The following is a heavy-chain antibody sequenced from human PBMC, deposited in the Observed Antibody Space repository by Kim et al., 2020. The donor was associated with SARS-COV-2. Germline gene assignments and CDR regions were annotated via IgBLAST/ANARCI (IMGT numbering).Heavy chain of an antibody. CDR3: ARLSCSGDSCLSVQNFDY. D-gene: IGHD2-15*01. CDR2: ISGRGGAP. J-gene: IGHJ4*02. CDR1: GFTYKHYG. V-gene: IGHV3-23*01. Sequence: GGSLRLSCAASGFTYKHYGMSWVRQAPGKGLEWVSDISGRGGAPWYADSVKGRFTMSRDNSKNTLFLQMNSLRAEDTAVYYCARLSCSGDSCLSVQNFDYWGQGTLVTVSS.